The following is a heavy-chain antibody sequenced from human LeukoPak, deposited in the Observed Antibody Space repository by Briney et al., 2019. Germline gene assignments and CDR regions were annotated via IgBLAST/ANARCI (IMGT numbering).Heavy chain of an antibody. CDR1: GGAITRGGYS. J-gene: IGHJ5*01. Sequence: PSQTLSLTCTVSGGAITRGGYSWNWIRQPPGRGLEWIGCIYDRGPAYYNPSLKSRFTISVDRPKNQFFLNVTSLTAADTAVYYCARSRQASGLFNSWGQGTLVVVSS. D-gene: IGHD3-10*01. CDR3: ARSRQASGLFNS. CDR2: IYDRGPA. V-gene: IGHV4-30-2*01.